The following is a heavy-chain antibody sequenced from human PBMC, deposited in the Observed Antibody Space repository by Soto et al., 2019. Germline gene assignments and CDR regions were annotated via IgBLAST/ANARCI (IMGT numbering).Heavy chain of an antibody. CDR3: ARDLYDYVWGSYRNFDY. CDR2: IIPIFGTA. J-gene: IGHJ4*02. D-gene: IGHD3-16*02. CDR1: GGTFSSYA. V-gene: IGHV1-69*06. Sequence: QVQLVQSGAEVKKPGSSVKVSCKASGGTFSSYAISWVRQAPGQGLEWMGGIIPIFGTANYAQKFQGRVTMTADKSTSTAYMELSSLRSEDTAVYYCARDLYDYVWGSYRNFDYWGQGTLVTVSS.